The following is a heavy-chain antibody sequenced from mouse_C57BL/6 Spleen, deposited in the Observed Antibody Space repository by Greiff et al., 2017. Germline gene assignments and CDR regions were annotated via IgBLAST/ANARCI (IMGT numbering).Heavy chain of an antibody. V-gene: IGHV2-2*01. D-gene: IGHD2-4*01. Sequence: QVQLKESGPGLVQPSQSLSITCTVSGFSLTSYGVHWVRQSPGKGLEWLGVIWSGGSTDYNAAFISRLGISKDNSKSQVFFKMNSLQADDTAIDYCARSYYDYGGFDYWGQGTMVTVSA. J-gene: IGHJ3*01. CDR2: IWSGGST. CDR1: GFSLTSYG. CDR3: ARSYYDYGGFDY.